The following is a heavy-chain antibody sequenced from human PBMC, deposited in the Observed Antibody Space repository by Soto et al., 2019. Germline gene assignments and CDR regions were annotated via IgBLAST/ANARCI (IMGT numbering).Heavy chain of an antibody. J-gene: IGHJ4*02. D-gene: IGHD3-10*01. CDR1: GFTFSRNA. CDR3: AKDRGDDYRDY. Sequence: GGSLRLSCAASGFTFSRNAMSWVRQAPGKGLEWVSGISVSGGSTSYPDSVRGRFTISRDDSKNTLYLQMYSLRVEDTAVYYCAKDRGDDYRDYWGQGTLVTVSS. CDR2: ISVSGGST. V-gene: IGHV3-23*01.